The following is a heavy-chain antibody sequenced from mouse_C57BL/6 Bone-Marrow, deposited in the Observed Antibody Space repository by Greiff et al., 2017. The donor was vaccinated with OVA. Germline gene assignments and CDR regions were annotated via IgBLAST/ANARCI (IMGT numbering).Heavy chain of an antibody. CDR2: IWRGGST. J-gene: IGHJ1*03. Sequence: VHLVESGPGLVQPSQSLSITCTVSGFSLTSYGVHWVRQSPGKGLEWLGVIWRGGSTDYNAAFMSRLSIHKDNSKSQVFFKMNSLQADDTAIYYCAKDRDWYVDVWGTGTTGTVSS. CDR3: AKDRDWYVDV. CDR1: GFSLTSYG. V-gene: IGHV2-5*01.